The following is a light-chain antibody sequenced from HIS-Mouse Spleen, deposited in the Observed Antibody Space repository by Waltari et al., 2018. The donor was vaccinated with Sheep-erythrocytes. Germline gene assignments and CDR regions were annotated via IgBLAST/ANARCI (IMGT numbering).Light chain of an antibody. Sequence: QSALTQPPSASGSPGQAVTISCTGTSSDVGGYNYVSWYQQHPGKAPKLMIYEVSTRPYGAPAPFYGSHSVHTASPTVSGLEAEDEADYYGSSYAGSNNWVFGGGTKLSVL. CDR3: SSYAGSNNWV. CDR2: EVS. V-gene: IGLV2-8*01. CDR1: SSDVGGYNY. J-gene: IGLJ3*02.